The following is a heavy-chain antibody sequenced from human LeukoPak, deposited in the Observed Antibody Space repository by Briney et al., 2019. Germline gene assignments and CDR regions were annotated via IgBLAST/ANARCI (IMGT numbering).Heavy chain of an antibody. Sequence: GGSLRLSCAASGFTFRSYNMNWVRQAPGKGLEWVSYITGGSTTIYYAESVKGRFTISRDNAKNSLYLQMNSLRAEDTAVYYCARDYSTVTTFFDYWGQGTLVTVSS. CDR2: ITGGSTTI. V-gene: IGHV3-48*01. CDR3: ARDYSTVTTFFDY. CDR1: GFTFRSYN. J-gene: IGHJ4*02. D-gene: IGHD4-17*01.